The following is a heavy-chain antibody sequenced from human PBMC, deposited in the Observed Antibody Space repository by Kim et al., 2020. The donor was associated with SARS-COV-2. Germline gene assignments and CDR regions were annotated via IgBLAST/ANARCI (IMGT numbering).Heavy chain of an antibody. J-gene: IGHJ4*02. V-gene: IGHV3-30*02. Sequence: YRDSLKGRYTNSRENSKNTLYLQMNSLRAEDTAVYYCAKDLDDDSSDGDYWGQGTLVTVSS. CDR3: AKDLDDDSSDGDY. D-gene: IGHD3-22*01.